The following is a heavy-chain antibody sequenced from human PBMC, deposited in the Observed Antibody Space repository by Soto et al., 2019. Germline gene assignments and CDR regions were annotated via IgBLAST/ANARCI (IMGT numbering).Heavy chain of an antibody. Sequence: QVQLQEAGPGLVKPSQTLSLTCTVSGGSISRGGYYWSWIRQHPGKGLEWIGYIYYSGSTYYNPSLKSRVTISVDTSKNQFSLKLSSVTAADTAVYYCARVIVEDSSGYYDYWGQGTLVTVSS. CDR3: ARVIVEDSSGYYDY. CDR2: IYYSGST. CDR1: GGSISRGGYY. J-gene: IGHJ4*02. D-gene: IGHD3-22*01. V-gene: IGHV4-31*03.